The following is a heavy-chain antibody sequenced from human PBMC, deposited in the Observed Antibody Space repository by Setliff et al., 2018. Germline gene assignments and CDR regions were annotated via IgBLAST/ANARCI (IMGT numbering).Heavy chain of an antibody. D-gene: IGHD2-2*01. CDR1: SGSMRNYY. Sequence: PSETLSLTCSVSSGSMRNYYWIWIRQPAGEGLEWIGRIYTSGSTNYNPSLKRRVTISLEMSKNQFSLTLSSVTAADTAVYYCARARPATIAGVVPGVADFGIDVWGQGTTVTV. CDR3: ARARPATIAGVVPGVADFGIDV. V-gene: IGHV4-4*07. J-gene: IGHJ6*02. CDR2: IYTSGST.